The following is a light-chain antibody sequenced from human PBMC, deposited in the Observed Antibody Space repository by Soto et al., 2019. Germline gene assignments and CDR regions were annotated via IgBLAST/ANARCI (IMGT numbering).Light chain of an antibody. CDR1: SSDVGYYNY. J-gene: IGLJ2*01. V-gene: IGLV2-14*01. Sequence: QSVLTQPASVSGSPGQSITISCTGTSSDVGYYNYVSWNQQHPGKAPKVLIYEVRNRPSGASSRFSGSKSGNTAFLTISGLQPEDEADYYCSSYTRSSSVLFGGGTKLTVL. CDR3: SSYTRSSSVL. CDR2: EVR.